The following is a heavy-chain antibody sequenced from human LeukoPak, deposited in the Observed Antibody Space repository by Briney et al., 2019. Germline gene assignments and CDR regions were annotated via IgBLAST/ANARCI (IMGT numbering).Heavy chain of an antibody. D-gene: IGHD4-17*01. V-gene: IGHV4-59*01. J-gene: IGHJ4*02. CDR3: ARDGGDYGDYEGYFDY. CDR2: IHYSGST. Sequence: PSETLSLTCTVSGDSIRGYHWNWIRQPPEKGLEWIGYIHYSGSTNYNPSLKSRLTLSIDTSKNQFSLSLTSVTAADTAVYFCARDGGDYGDYEGYFDYWGQGALVTVSS. CDR1: GDSIRGYH.